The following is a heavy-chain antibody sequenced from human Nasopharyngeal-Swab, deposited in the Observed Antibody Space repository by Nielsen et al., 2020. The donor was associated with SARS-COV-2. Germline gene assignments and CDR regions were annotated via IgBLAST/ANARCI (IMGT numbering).Heavy chain of an antibody. CDR1: GFTFSSYW. Sequence: GGSLRLSCAASGFTFSSYWMSWVRQAPRKGLEWVANIKQDGSEKYYVDSVKGRFSISRDNAKNSLYLQMNSLRAEDTAVYYCARVGSSSWYFDYWGQGTLVTVSS. J-gene: IGHJ4*02. V-gene: IGHV3-7*01. CDR2: IKQDGSEK. CDR3: ARVGSSSWYFDY. D-gene: IGHD6-13*01.